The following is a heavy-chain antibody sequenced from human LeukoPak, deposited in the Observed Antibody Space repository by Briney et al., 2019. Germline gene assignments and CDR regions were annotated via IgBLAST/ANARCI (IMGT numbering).Heavy chain of an antibody. D-gene: IGHD3-10*01. CDR2: VKSDGSNP. Sequence: QPGGSLRLSCAASRFSFSNYWMHWVRQAPGKGLVWFSRVKSDGSNPSYADSVKGRFTISRDNAENMLYLQMNTRRAEDTAVYYCARDIVSGSGSLDYWGQGTLVTVSS. J-gene: IGHJ4*02. CDR1: RFSFSNYW. CDR3: ARDIVSGSGSLDY. V-gene: IGHV3-74*01.